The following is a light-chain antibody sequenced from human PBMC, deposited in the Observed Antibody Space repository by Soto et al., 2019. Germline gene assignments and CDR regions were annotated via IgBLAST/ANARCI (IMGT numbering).Light chain of an antibody. CDR2: AAS. CDR1: QGISTW. CDR3: QQGYGFALT. V-gene: IGKV1-12*01. J-gene: IGKJ4*01. Sequence: DIEMTQPPPSVSASVGDRVTISCRASQGISTWLAWYQQKPGKAPKFLIYAASRLQTGVPSRFSGSASGTDSTHTLSSLQADGTATYFSQQGYGFALTFGGGTNVDIK.